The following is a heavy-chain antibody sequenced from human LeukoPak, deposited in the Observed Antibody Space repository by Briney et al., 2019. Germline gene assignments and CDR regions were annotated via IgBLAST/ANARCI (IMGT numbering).Heavy chain of an antibody. D-gene: IGHD3-3*01. CDR3: ARDMLVGDFWSGYYTGWFDP. V-gene: IGHV4-39*07. J-gene: IGHJ5*02. Sequence: SETLSLTCTVSGGSISSSSYYWGWIRQPPGKGLEWIGSIYYSGSTYYNPSLKSRATISVDTSKNQFSLKLSSVTAADTAVYYCARDMLVGDFWSGYYTGWFDPWGQGTLVTVSS. CDR2: IYYSGST. CDR1: GGSISSSSYY.